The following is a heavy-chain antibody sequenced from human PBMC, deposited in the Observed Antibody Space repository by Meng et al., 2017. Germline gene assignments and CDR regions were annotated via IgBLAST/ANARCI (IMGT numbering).Heavy chain of an antibody. CDR2: INHSGST. CDR3: ARFYCSGGSCRDY. D-gene: IGHD2-15*01. CDR1: GGSFSGYY. Sequence: QVRLQQWGAGLLKPSETLSLTCAVYGGSFSGYYWSWIRQPPGKGLEWIGEINHSGSTNYNPSLKSRVTISVDTSKNQFSLKLSSVTAADTAVYYCARFYCSGGSCRDYWGQGTLVTVSS. V-gene: IGHV4-34*01. J-gene: IGHJ4*02.